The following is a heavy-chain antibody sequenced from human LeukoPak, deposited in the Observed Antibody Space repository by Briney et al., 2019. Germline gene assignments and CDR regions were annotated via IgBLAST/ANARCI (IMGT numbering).Heavy chain of an antibody. D-gene: IGHD5-24*01. J-gene: IGHJ4*02. CDR2: ISYDGSNK. CDR1: GFTFSSYD. CDR3: AKTGGAGSNDY. V-gene: IGHV3-30*18. Sequence: GRSLRLSCAASGFTFSSYDMHWVRQAPGKGLVWVAVISYDGSNKYYADSVKGRFTISRDNSKNTLYLQMNSLKPEDTAVYYCAKTGGAGSNDYWGQGTLVTVSS.